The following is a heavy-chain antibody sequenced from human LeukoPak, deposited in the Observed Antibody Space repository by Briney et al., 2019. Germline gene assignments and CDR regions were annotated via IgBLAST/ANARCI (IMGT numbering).Heavy chain of an antibody. Sequence: GGSLRLSCAASGFTFDDYAMHWVRQAPGKGLEWVSGISWNSGSIGYADSVKGRFTISRDNAKNSLYLQMNSLRAEDTALYYCANGEAWGQGTLVTVSS. J-gene: IGHJ5*02. D-gene: IGHD3-10*01. CDR2: ISWNSGSI. CDR3: ANGEA. CDR1: GFTFDDYA. V-gene: IGHV3-9*01.